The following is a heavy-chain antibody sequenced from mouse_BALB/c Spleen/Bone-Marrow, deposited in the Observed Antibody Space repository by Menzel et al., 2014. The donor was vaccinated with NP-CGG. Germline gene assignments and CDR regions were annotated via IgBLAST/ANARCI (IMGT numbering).Heavy chain of an antibody. CDR1: GYAFTNYL. J-gene: IGHJ4*01. CDR3: ARHPGPAYAMDY. CDR2: INPGSGGT. V-gene: IGHV1-54*01. Sequence: QVQLQQPGAELVRPGTSVKVSCKASGYAFTNYLIEWVKRRPGQGLEWIGVINPGSGGTIYNENFKGKATLTADKSSSTAYMQLSRLTSEDSAVYFCARHPGPAYAMDYWGQGTSVTVSS.